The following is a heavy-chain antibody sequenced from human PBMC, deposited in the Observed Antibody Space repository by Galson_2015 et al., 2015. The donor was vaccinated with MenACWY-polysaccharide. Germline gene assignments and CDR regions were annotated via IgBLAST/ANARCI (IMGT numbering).Heavy chain of an antibody. CDR3: ARDPLDSSGYTRGSVFDL. V-gene: IGHV3-74*01. CDR2: INSDGSSK. D-gene: IGHD3-22*01. J-gene: IGHJ2*01. Sequence: SLRLSCAASGFTFSSYWMHWVRQAPGKGLVWVSRINSDGSSKSYADSVKGRFTISRDNAKNTLYLQMNSLRSEDTAVYYCARDPLDSSGYTRGSVFDLWGRGTLVTVSS. CDR1: GFTFSSYW.